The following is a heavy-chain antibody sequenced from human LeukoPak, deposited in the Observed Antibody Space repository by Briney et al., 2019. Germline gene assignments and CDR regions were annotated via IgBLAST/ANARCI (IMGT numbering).Heavy chain of an antibody. CDR1: GGSFSGYY. J-gene: IGHJ5*02. CDR3: ARVFSSSWYKFSGWFDP. D-gene: IGHD6-13*01. CDR2: INHSGST. V-gene: IGHV4-34*01. Sequence: PSETLSLTCAVYGGSFSGYYWSWIRQPPGKGLEWIGEINHSGSTNYNPSLKSRVTISVDTSKNQFSLKLSSVTAADTAVYYCARVFSSSWYKFSGWFDPWGQGTPVTVSS.